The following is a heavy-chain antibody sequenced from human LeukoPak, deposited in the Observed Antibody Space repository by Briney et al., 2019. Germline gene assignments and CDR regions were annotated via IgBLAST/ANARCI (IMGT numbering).Heavy chain of an antibody. CDR1: GLAVRDNF. CDR2: VYNSGKT. D-gene: IGHD3-10*01. J-gene: IGHJ4*02. V-gene: IGHV3-66*01. Sequence: GGSLRLSCTVSGLAVRDNFFDWVRQAPGKGLEWVSIVYNSGKTFYGDSVKGRFTISRDRSKNTLYLQMSRLRVEDTAVYYCVGGDFDYWGQGALVTVSS. CDR3: VGGDFDY.